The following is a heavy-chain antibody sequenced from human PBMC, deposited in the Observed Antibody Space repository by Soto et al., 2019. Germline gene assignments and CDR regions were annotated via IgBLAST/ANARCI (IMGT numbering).Heavy chain of an antibody. CDR3: ARKGARHDAFDI. J-gene: IGHJ3*02. D-gene: IGHD3-16*01. V-gene: IGHV3-7*03. CDR1: GVTFSYYW. CDR2: IKQDGSEK. Sequence: GGSLRLSCEASGVTFSYYWMSWVRQAPGKGLEWVANIKQDGSEKYYLDSVKGRFTISRDNAKNSLYLQMNSLRGEDTAVYYCARKGARHDAFDIWGQGTMVTVSS.